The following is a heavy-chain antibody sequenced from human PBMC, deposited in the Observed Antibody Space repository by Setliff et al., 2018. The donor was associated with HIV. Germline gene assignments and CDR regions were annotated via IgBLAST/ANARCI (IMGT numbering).Heavy chain of an antibody. Sequence: SETLSLTCTVSGGSISSGGYYWSWIRQHPGKGLEWIGYIHYSGNTYNNPSLNSRISISVDMSKNKFSLKLSSLTAADTAVYYCARGGLGVVTSFDSWGPGTLLTVSS. CDR1: GGSISSGGYY. D-gene: IGHD3-3*01. J-gene: IGHJ4*01. CDR3: ARGGLGVVTSFDS. V-gene: IGHV4-31*03. CDR2: IHYSGNT.